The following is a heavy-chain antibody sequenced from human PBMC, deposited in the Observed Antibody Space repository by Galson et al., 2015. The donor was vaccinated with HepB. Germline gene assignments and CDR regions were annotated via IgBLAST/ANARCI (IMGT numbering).Heavy chain of an antibody. CDR2: VSHNGGST. CDR3: VKDSALYCSSSNCLESPYYFDY. CDR1: GFTFSSYA. J-gene: IGHJ4*02. D-gene: IGHD2-2*01. V-gene: IGHV3-64D*06. Sequence: SLRLSCAASGFTFSSYAMHWVRQAPGKGLEYVSLVSHNGGSTYYADSVKGRFTISRDNSKNTLYLQVSSLRAEDTAVYYCVKDSALYCSSSNCLESPYYFDYWDQGTLVTVSS.